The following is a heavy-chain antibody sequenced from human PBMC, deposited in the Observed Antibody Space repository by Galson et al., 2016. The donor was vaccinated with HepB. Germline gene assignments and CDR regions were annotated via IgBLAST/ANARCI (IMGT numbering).Heavy chain of an antibody. CDR1: GFTFDDHA. D-gene: IGHD3-9*01. V-gene: IGHV3-9*01. CDR2: ISWDSGTR. Sequence: SLRLSCAASGFTFDDHAMHWVRHVPGKGLEWVSGISWDSGTRGYAKSVRGRFIISRDNAKNSLYLHMDDLRVEDTALYYCSKDISVTLFDIVSAHYAMDVWGQGTTVTVS. J-gene: IGHJ6*02. CDR3: SKDISVTLFDIVSAHYAMDV.